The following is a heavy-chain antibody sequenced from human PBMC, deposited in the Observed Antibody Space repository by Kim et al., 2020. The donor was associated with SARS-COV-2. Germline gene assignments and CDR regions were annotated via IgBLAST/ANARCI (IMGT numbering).Heavy chain of an antibody. V-gene: IGHV3-21*01. D-gene: IGHD3-22*01. CDR3: ARDGVITNYYYYGMDV. CDR2: ISSSSSYI. CDR1: GFTFSSYS. Sequence: GGSLRLSCAASGFTFSSYSMNWVRQAPGKGLEWVSSISSSSSYIYYADSVKGRFTISRDNAKNSLYLQMNSLRAEDTAVYYCARDGVITNYYYYGMDVWGQGTTVTVSS. J-gene: IGHJ6*02.